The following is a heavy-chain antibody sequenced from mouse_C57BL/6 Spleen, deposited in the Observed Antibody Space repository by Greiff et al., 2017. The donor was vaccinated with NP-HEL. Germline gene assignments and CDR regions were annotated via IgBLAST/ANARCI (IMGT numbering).Heavy chain of an antibody. CDR3: ASLYYGNKRFAY. Sequence: EVQLKESGPELVKPGASVKISCKASGYSFTGYYMNWVKQSPEKSLEWIGEINPSTGGTTYNQKFKAKATLTVDKSSSTAYMQLKSLTSEDSAVYYCASLYYGNKRFAYWGQGTLVTVSA. D-gene: IGHD2-1*01. J-gene: IGHJ3*01. CDR2: INPSTGGT. CDR1: GYSFTGYY. V-gene: IGHV1-42*01.